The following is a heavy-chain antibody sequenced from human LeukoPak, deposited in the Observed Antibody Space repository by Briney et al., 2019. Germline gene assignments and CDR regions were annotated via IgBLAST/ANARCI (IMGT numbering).Heavy chain of an antibody. Sequence: ASVKVSCKVSGYTFTGYYMHWVRQAPGQGLEWMGWINPNSGGTNYAQKFQGRVTMTRDTSISTAYMELSRLRSDDTAVYYCARDDADIVVVVAATPSVWGQGTMVTVSS. CDR3: ARDDADIVVVVAATPSV. CDR1: GYTFTGYY. J-gene: IGHJ3*01. D-gene: IGHD2-15*01. CDR2: INPNSGGT. V-gene: IGHV1-2*02.